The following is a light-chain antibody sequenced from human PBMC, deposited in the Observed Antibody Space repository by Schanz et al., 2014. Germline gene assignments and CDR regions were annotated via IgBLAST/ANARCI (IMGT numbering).Light chain of an antibody. CDR2: GAS. CDR1: QSVTSTS. Sequence: DIVLTQFPDTLSLSPGERATLSCRASQSVTSTSLAWYQQKPGQAPRLLISGASTRATAIPARFSGSGSGTEFTLTISSLEPEDFAVYYCQQRSKWPLTFGGGTKVEIK. J-gene: IGKJ4*01. CDR3: QQRSKWPLT. V-gene: IGKV3D-20*02.